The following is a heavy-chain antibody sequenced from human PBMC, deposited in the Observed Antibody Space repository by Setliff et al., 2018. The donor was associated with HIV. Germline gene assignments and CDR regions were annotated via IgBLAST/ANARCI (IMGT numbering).Heavy chain of an antibody. V-gene: IGHV4-39*07. D-gene: IGHD2-2*01. J-gene: IGHJ3*01. CDR2: VYYTGKT. Sequence: LSLTCTVSGGSITSSSFYWAWIRQSPGKGLEWIGSVYYTGKTKYNLSLESRLTMSMDASESQFSLTLNSVTAADTAMYYCAREDSLVLVPAIMRGDGFDVWGQGTMVTVSS. CDR1: GGSITSSSFY. CDR3: AREDSLVLVPAIMRGDGFDV.